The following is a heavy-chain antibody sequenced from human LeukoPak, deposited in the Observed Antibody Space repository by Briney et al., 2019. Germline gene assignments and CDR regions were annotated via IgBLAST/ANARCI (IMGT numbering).Heavy chain of an antibody. J-gene: IGHJ4*02. CDR1: GGTFSSYA. CDR2: IIPIFGTA. CDR3: ARDDGNYPFDY. D-gene: IGHD1-7*01. Sequence: SVKVSCKASGGTFSSYAISWVRQAPGQGLEWMGGIIPIFGTANYAQKLQGRVTMTTDTSTSTAYMELRSLRSDDTAVYYCARDDGNYPFDYWGQGTLVTVSS. V-gene: IGHV1-69*05.